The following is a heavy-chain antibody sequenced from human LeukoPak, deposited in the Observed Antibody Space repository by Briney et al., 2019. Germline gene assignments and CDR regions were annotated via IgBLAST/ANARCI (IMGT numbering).Heavy chain of an antibody. CDR2: ISSSGTSI. Sequence: NPGGSLRLSCKASGFTFSDYYMSWIRQAPGKGLEWLSYISSSGTSIYYADSVKGRFTTSRDNGRNSLYLQMNSLRAEDTAVYSCVRDPYGGNHYWGQGTLVTVSS. D-gene: IGHD4-23*01. V-gene: IGHV3-11*01. CDR1: GFTFSDYY. CDR3: VRDPYGGNHY. J-gene: IGHJ4*02.